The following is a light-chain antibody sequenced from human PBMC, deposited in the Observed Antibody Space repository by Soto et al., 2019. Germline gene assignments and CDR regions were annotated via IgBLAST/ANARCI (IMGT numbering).Light chain of an antibody. CDR1: QDIRKY. CDR2: GAS. CDR3: QRYDNLPPFT. Sequence: DIPMTQSPSSLSASVGDRVTITCQASQDIRKYLNWYQQKPGRAPKLLIYGASNLETGVPSRFSGSGYGTYFIFTISSLQPEDVATYYCQRYDNLPPFTFGPGTKVAIK. V-gene: IGKV1-33*01. J-gene: IGKJ3*01.